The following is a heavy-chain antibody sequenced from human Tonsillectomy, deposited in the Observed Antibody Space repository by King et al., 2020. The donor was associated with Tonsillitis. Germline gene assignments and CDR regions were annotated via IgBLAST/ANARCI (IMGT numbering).Heavy chain of an antibody. CDR3: ARIVLVNDFYHAMDD. D-gene: IGHD1-1*01. V-gene: IGHV2-70*11. CDR2: IDWEDDK. Sequence: TLKESGPAVVKPTQTLTLTCTFSGFSLSTSGMCGNWVRQPPGKALEWLARIDWEDDKYYSTSLKTRLTISKDTSKNQVVLRMTNTEAVDTATYYCARIVLVNDFYHAMDDWGQGTTFTVSS. CDR1: GFSLSTSGMC. J-gene: IGHJ6*02.